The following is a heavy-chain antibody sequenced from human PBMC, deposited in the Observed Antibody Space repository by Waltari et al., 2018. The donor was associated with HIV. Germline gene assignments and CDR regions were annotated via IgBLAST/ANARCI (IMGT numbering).Heavy chain of an antibody. CDR1: GFTRLDYY. CDR3: ARVYADYYDS. V-gene: IGHV3-11*01. Sequence: QGQLVESGAVLVKHVASFSLSCPASGFTRLDYYMRWIRQAPGKGLEWVSYISSSGSNIYYADSVKGRFTISRDNAKNSLYLQMNSLRAEDTAVYYCARVYADYYDSWGQGTLVTVSS. J-gene: IGHJ4*02. CDR2: ISSSGSNI. D-gene: IGHD3-22*01.